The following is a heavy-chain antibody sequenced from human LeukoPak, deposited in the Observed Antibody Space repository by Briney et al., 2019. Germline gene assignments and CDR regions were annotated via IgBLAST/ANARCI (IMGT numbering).Heavy chain of an antibody. V-gene: IGHV1-46*01. CDR1: GYTFTSYY. CDR2: INPSGGST. D-gene: IGHD6-19*01. CDR3: ARSGGLLAGSDYYYYGMDV. J-gene: IGHJ6*02. Sequence: ASVKVSCKASGYTFTSYYMHWVRQAPGQGLEWMGIINPSGGSTSYAQKFQGRVTMTRDTSTSTVYMELSSLRSEDTAVYYCARSGGLLAGSDYYYYGMDVWGQGTMVTVSS.